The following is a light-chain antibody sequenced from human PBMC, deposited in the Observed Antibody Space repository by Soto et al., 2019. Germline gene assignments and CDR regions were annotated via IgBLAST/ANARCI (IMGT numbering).Light chain of an antibody. CDR2: DAS. CDR1: QGISSV. CDR3: QQVNNYPLT. J-gene: IGKJ4*01. Sequence: AIQLTQSPSSLSASVGDRVTITCRASQGISSVLAWYQQKPGKAPMLLIYDASSLESGVPSRFSGSGSGTDFTRTISSLQPEDFATYYCQQVNNYPLTFGGGTKVEIK. V-gene: IGKV1D-13*01.